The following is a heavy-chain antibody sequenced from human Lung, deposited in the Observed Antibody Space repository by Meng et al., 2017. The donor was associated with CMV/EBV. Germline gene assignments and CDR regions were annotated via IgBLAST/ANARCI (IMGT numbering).Heavy chain of an antibody. CDR2: IYHSGTT. CDR3: ARKASWLLSLDY. Sequence: SETXSLTCAVSGDSISNSNWWTWVRQPPGKGLEWIGEIYHSGTTNYNPSLKSRVTISVNKSKKQFSLMLTSVTVADTAVYYCARKASWLLSLDYWCQGTLVTVSS. V-gene: IGHV4-4*02. J-gene: IGHJ4*02. CDR1: GDSISNSNW. D-gene: IGHD3-9*01.